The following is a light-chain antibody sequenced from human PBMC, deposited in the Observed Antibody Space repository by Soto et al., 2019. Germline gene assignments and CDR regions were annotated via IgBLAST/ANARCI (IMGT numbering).Light chain of an antibody. CDR1: QDISNY. Sequence: DIQMTQSPSSLSASVGGSVTITCQASQDISNYLNWYQQKPGKAPKLLIYDASNLDIGVPSRFSGSGSGTHFTFTISSLQPEDFATYYCQQYDYLPITFGQGTRLEIK. V-gene: IGKV1-33*01. CDR3: QQYDYLPIT. J-gene: IGKJ5*01. CDR2: DAS.